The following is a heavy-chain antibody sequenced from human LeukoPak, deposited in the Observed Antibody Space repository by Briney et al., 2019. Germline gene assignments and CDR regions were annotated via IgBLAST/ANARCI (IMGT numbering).Heavy chain of an antibody. V-gene: IGHV1-8*01. J-gene: IGHJ4*02. D-gene: IGHD3-10*01. CDR2: MNPNSGNT. Sequence: ASVKVSFKASGYTFTSYDINWVRQATGQGLGWMGWMNPNSGNTGYAQKFQGRVTMTRNTSISTAYMELSSLRSEDTAVYYCARGALWFGEFHLDYWGQGTLVTVSS. CDR3: ARGALWFGEFHLDY. CDR1: GYTFTSYD.